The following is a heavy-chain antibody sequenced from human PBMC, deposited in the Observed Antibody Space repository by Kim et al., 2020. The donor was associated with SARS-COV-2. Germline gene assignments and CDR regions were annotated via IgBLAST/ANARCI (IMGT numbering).Heavy chain of an antibody. V-gene: IGHV4-31*03. Sequence: SETLSLTCTVSGGSISSGGYYWSWIRQHPGKGLEWIGYIYYSGSTYYNPSLKSRVTISVDTSKNQFSLKLSSVTAADTAVYYCASVAAGTNGSWFHWGQGTLVTVSS. CDR3: ASVAAGTNGSWFH. J-gene: IGHJ1*01. CDR2: IYYSGST. CDR1: GGSISSGGYY. D-gene: IGHD6-13*01.